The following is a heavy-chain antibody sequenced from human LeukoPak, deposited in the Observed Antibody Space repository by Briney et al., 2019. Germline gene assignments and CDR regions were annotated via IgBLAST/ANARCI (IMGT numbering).Heavy chain of an antibody. J-gene: IGHJ4*02. D-gene: IGHD6-13*01. CDR3: ARETQQLGTLFDY. CDR2: ISSSGSTI. V-gene: IGHV3-11*04. CDR1: GFTFSDYY. Sequence: PGGSLRLSCAASGFTFSDYYMSWIRQAPGKGLEWVSYISSSGSTIYYADSVKGRFTISRDNAKNSLYLQMNSLGAEDTAVYYCARETQQLGTLFDYWGQGTLVTVSS.